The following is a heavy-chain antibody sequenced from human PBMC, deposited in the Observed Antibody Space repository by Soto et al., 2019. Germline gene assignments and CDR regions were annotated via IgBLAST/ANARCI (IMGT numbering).Heavy chain of an antibody. CDR1: GGTFSSYA. CDR2: IIPIFGTA. J-gene: IGHJ6*02. Sequence: GASVKVSCKASGGTFSSYAISWVRQAPGQGLEWMGGIIPIFGTANYAQKFQGRVTITADESTSTAYMELSSLRSEDTAVYYCARESGGVEGYYYYGMDVWGQGTTVTVSS. CDR3: ARESGGVEGYYYYGMDV. D-gene: IGHD3-3*01. V-gene: IGHV1-69*13.